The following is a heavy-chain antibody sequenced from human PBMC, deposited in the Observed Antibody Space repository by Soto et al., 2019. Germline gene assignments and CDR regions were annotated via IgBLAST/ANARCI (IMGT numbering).Heavy chain of an antibody. V-gene: IGHV3-9*01. D-gene: IGHD6-13*01. J-gene: IGHJ3*02. CDR3: AAIAAAGKDAFDI. CDR1: GFTFDDYA. CDR2: ISWNSGSI. Sequence: GGSLRLSCAASGFTFDDYAMHWVRQAPGKGLEWVSGISWNSGSIGYADSVKGRFTISRDNAKNSLYLQMNSLRAEDTALYYCAAIAAAGKDAFDIWGQGTMVTVSS.